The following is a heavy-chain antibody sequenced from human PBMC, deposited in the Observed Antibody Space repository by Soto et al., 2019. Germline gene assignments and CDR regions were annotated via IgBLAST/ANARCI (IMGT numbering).Heavy chain of an antibody. D-gene: IGHD6-13*01. CDR1: AFTFNNFA. J-gene: IGHJ4*02. V-gene: IGHV3-30*18. CDR2: ISSHGNDK. CDR3: AKERDIAAAGDNFDY. Sequence: QVQLVESGGGVVQPGRSLRLSCAASAFTFNNFAMHWVRQGPGKGLEWVSVISSHGNDKYYADSVKGRFTISRDNSKNTLYLQMNSLRGEDTAVYYCAKERDIAAAGDNFDYWGQGTLVTVSS.